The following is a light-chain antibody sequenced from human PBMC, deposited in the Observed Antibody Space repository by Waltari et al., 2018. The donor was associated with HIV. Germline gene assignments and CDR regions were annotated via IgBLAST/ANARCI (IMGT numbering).Light chain of an antibody. J-gene: IGLJ2*01. CDR2: EDS. V-gene: IGLV3-1*01. CDR3: QAWDSNTVI. CDR1: KLADKY. Sequence: SYDLSQPPSVSVSPGQTASITCSGDKLADKYVSWYQQRPGQSPLLVIYEDSKRPSGIPERFSGSNSGNTATVTISGTQSTDEGDYYCQAWDSNTVIFGGGTKLTVL.